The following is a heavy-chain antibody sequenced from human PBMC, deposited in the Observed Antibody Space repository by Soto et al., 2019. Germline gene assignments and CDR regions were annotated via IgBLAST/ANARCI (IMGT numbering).Heavy chain of an antibody. CDR1: VGSFSGFY. CDR2: INHSGST. D-gene: IGHD3-10*01. CDR3: ARIRVRRGISYYYYYGMDV. V-gene: IGHV4-34*01. J-gene: IGHJ6*02. Sequence: SETLSLTCAVYVGSFSGFYWSWVRQPPGKGLEWIGEINHSGSTNYTPSLQSRVTISVDTSKNQFFLKLNSVTAADTAVYYCARIRVRRGISYYYYYGMDVWGQGTPVTVSS.